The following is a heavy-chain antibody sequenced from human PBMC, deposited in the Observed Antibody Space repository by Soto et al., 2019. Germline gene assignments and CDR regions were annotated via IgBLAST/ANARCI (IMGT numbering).Heavy chain of an antibody. CDR3: TRRYEPYSYYGMDV. J-gene: IGHJ6*02. CDR1: GYTFTSYD. CDR2: MNPNSGNT. V-gene: IGHV1-8*01. Sequence: QVQLVQSGAEVKKPGASVKVSCKASGYTFTSYDINWVRQATGQGLEWMGWMNPNSGNTGYAQKFQGRVTMTRNTSISTAYMELSSLRSEDTAVYYCTRRYEPYSYYGMDVWGQGTTVTVSS. D-gene: IGHD3-3*01.